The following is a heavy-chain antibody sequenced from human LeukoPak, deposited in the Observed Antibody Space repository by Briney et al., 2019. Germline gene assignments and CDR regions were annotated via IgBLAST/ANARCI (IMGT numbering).Heavy chain of an antibody. V-gene: IGHV4-4*09. D-gene: IGHD2-8*01. CDR3: ARRMRGYYFDY. CDR2: IYTCGST. Sequence: SETLSLTCTVSGGSISSYYWSWIRQPPGKGLEWIGYIYTCGSTNYNPSLKSRVTISVDTSKNQFSLKLSSVTAADTAVYYCARRMRGYYFDYWGQGTLATVSS. J-gene: IGHJ4*02. CDR1: GGSISSYY.